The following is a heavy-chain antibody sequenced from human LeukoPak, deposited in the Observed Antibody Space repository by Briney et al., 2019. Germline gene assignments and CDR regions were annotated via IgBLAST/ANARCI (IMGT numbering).Heavy chain of an antibody. J-gene: IGHJ4*02. D-gene: IGHD6-19*01. V-gene: IGHV4-34*01. CDR1: GGSFSGYY. CDR2: INHSGST. Sequence: SETLSLTCAVYGGSFSGYYWSWIRQPPGKGLEWIGEINHSGSTNYNPSLKSRVTISVDTSKKQFSLKLSAVTAADTAVYYCARGRRENRYSIGWATGGNYWGKGTLLTVSS. CDR3: ARGRRENRYSIGWATGGNY.